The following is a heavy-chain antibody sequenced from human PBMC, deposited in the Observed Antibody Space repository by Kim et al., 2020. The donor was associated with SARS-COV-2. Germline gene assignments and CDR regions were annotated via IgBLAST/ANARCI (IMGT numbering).Heavy chain of an antibody. J-gene: IGHJ6*02. V-gene: IGHV3-30-3*01. D-gene: IGHD3-22*01. Sequence: GGSLRLSCAASGLSFDSYAMNWVRQAPGKGLEWVAVISYDGSNKDFADSVKGRFTISRDNSKSTLYLQMNTLRVEDTAVYYCARGNYHESLSLSYDYNGMDVWGQGTTVTVSS. CDR3: ARGNYHESLSLSYDYNGMDV. CDR1: GLSFDSYA. CDR2: ISYDGSNK.